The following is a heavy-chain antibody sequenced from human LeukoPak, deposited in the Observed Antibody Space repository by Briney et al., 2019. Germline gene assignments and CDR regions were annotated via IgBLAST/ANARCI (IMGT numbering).Heavy chain of an antibody. V-gene: IGHV3-30*18. CDR2: ISYDGSSK. CDR1: GFTFSSFG. Sequence: GGSLRLSCAASGFTFSSFGMHWVRQAPGKGLEWVAGISYDGSSKYYADSVKGRFTISRDNSKNTLYLQMNSLRAEDTAVYYCAKYQEWFGEFYFDYWGQGTLVTVSS. J-gene: IGHJ4*02. D-gene: IGHD3-10*01. CDR3: AKYQEWFGEFYFDY.